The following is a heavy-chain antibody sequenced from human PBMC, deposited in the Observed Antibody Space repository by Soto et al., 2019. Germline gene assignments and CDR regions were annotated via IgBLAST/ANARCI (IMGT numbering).Heavy chain of an antibody. CDR3: ARGASDFWGGYPEIHFFDS. J-gene: IGHJ4*02. CDR1: EFTFSTYP. D-gene: IGHD3-3*01. V-gene: IGHV3-30-3*01. Sequence: QVLLVESGGGVVQPGGSLRLSCAASEFTFSTYPMHWVRQAPGKGLEWVAVIAHDEGNKYYGDSMKGRFTISRDNSKNTLYLPMNSLRGDDTAVYYCARGASDFWGGYPEIHFFDSWGQGTLVTVSS. CDR2: IAHDEGNK.